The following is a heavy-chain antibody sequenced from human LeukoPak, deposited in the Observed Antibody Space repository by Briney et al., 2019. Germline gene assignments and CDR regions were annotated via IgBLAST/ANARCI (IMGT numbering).Heavy chain of an antibody. Sequence: GGSLRLSCAASGFTFSSYAMHWVRQAPGKGLEWVAVISYDGSNKYYADSVKGRFTISRDNSKNTLYLQMNSLRAEDTAVYYCARFPGYGSSSKGEYYYGMDVWGKGTTVTVSS. CDR1: GFTFSSYA. D-gene: IGHD6-13*01. J-gene: IGHJ6*04. CDR2: ISYDGSNK. V-gene: IGHV3-30-3*01. CDR3: ARFPGYGSSSKGEYYYGMDV.